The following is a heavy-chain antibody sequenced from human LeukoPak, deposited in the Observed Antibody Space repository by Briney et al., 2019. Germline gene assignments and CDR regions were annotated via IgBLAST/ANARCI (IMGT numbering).Heavy chain of an antibody. CDR1: GHTFTGYY. D-gene: IGHD6-19*01. CDR3: AREEDSSGWYACAFDI. V-gene: IGHV1-2*02. J-gene: IGHJ3*02. CDR2: INPNSGGT. Sequence: ASVKVSCKASGHTFTGYYMHWVRQAPGQGLEWMGWINPNSGGTNYAQKFQGRVTMTRDTSISTAYMELSRLRSDDTAVYYCAREEDSSGWYACAFDIWGQGTMVTVSS.